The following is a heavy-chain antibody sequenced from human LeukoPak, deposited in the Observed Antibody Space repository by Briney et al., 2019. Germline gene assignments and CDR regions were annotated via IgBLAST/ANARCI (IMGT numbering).Heavy chain of an antibody. CDR3: AKGDMVRTPYYYYYGMDV. J-gene: IGHJ6*02. D-gene: IGHD3-10*01. Sequence: PGGALRLSCAASGFTFSSYAMSWVRQAPGKGLEWVSAISSSGGSTYYADSVRGRFTISRDNSKNTLYLQMNSLRAEDTAVYYCAKGDMVRTPYYYYYGMDVWGQGTTVTVPS. CDR1: GFTFSSYA. CDR2: ISSSGGST. V-gene: IGHV3-23*01.